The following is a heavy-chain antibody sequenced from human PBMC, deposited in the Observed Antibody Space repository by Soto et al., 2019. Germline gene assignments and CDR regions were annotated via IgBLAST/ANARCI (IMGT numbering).Heavy chain of an antibody. CDR3: ASRDPGTSVDY. CDR1: GGSFTSNNW. J-gene: IGHJ4*02. D-gene: IGHD1-7*01. Sequence: SETLSLTCAVSGGSFTSNNWWTWVRQPPGQGLEWIGAIYRTGSTNYNPSLKSRVTISLDKSENQFSLKVTSLTAADTAVYYCASRDPGTSVDYWGQGTLVTVSS. V-gene: IGHV4-4*02. CDR2: IYRTGST.